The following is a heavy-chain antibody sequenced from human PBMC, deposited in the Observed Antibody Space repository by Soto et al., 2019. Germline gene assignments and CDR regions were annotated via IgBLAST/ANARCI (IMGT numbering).Heavy chain of an antibody. Sequence: EVQLVESGGGLVQPGGSLRLSCAASGFTFSTYWMHWVRQAPGKGLVWVSRINRDGSSTYYADSVKGRFTISRDNAKNTLYLQMNSLRAEDTAVYYCSNWFDPWGQGTLVTVSS. CDR3: SNWFDP. CDR1: GFTFSTYW. CDR2: INRDGSST. J-gene: IGHJ5*02. V-gene: IGHV3-74*01.